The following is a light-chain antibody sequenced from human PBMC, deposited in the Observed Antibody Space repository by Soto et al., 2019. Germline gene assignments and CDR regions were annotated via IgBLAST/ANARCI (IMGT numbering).Light chain of an antibody. J-gene: IGLJ1*01. Sequence: SVLTQPASVSGSPGQSITISCTGTSSDVGNYNYVSWYQQYPGKAPKLLIHEVSNRPSGVSNRFSGSKSGNTASLTISGLQAEDEADYYCTSYTSISTYVFGTGTKVTVL. CDR3: TSYTSISTYV. CDR1: SSDVGNYNY. CDR2: EVS. V-gene: IGLV2-14*01.